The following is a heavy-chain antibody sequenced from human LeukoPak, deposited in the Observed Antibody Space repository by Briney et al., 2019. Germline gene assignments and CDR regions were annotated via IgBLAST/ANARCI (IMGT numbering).Heavy chain of an antibody. CDR3: AREGYYYDTNGYPAFDY. CDR2: IYYSGST. Sequence: SETLSLTCTVSGGSVTSGTFYWSWIRQPPGKGLEWIGYIYYSGSTNYNPSLKSRVTISVDTSKNQFSLKLSSVTAADTAVYYCAREGYYYDTNGYPAFDYWGQGTLVTVSS. CDR1: GGSVTSGTFY. D-gene: IGHD3-22*01. V-gene: IGHV4-61*01. J-gene: IGHJ4*02.